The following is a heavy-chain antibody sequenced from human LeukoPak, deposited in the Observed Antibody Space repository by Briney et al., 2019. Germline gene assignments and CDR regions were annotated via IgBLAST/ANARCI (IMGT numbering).Heavy chain of an antibody. Sequence: GGSLRLSCAASGFTFSSYSMNWVRQAPGKGLEWVSSISSSSSYIYYADSVKGRFTISRDNAKNSLYLQMNSLRAEDTAVYYCAREEGTTVTFFDYWGQGTLVTVSS. CDR1: GFTFSSYS. J-gene: IGHJ4*02. CDR3: AREEGTTVTFFDY. V-gene: IGHV3-21*01. CDR2: ISSSSSYI. D-gene: IGHD4-17*01.